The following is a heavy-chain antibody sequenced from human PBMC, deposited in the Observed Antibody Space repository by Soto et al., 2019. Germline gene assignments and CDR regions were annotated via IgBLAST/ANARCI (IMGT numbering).Heavy chain of an antibody. CDR3: ARTGGGALDY. V-gene: IGHV6-1*01. CDR1: GDSVSSKSAA. CDR2: TYYRSKWFN. Sequence: SQTLSLTCAISGDSVSSKSAAWNWIRQSPSRGLEWLGRTYYRSKWFNDYAVSEKSRITINPDTSQNHFSLQLKSVTPEDTAVYYCARTGGGALDYWGQGTLGTVS. J-gene: IGHJ4*02. D-gene: IGHD7-27*01.